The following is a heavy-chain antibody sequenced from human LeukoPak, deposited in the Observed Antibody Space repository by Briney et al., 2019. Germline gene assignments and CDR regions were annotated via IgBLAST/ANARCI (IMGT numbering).Heavy chain of an antibody. D-gene: IGHD3-3*01. J-gene: IGHJ4*02. Sequence: TGGSLRLSCAASGFTFSSYGMHWVRQAPGEGLEWVAVIWYDGSNKYYADSVKGRFTISRDNSKNTLYLQMNSLRAEDTAVYYCARDMDYDFWSGYYNFDYWGQGTLITVSS. CDR3: ARDMDYDFWSGYYNFDY. CDR1: GFTFSSYG. CDR2: IWYDGSNK. V-gene: IGHV3-33*01.